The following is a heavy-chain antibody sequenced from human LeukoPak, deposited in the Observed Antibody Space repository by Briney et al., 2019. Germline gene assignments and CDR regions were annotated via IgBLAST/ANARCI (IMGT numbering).Heavy chain of an antibody. CDR2: IWYDGSNK. CDR3: ARGYSSNWYPYYFDY. D-gene: IGHD6-13*01. V-gene: IGHV3-33*01. Sequence: GGSLRLSCAASGFTFSSYGMHWVRQAPGKGLEWVAVIWYDGSNKYYADSVKGRFTISRDNSKSMLSLQMNSLRAEDTAVYYCARGYSSNWYPYYFDYWGQGTLVTVSS. J-gene: IGHJ4*02. CDR1: GFTFSSYG.